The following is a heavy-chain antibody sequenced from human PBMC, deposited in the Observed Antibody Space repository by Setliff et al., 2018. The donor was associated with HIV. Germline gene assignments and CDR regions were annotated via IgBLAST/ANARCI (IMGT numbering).Heavy chain of an antibody. D-gene: IGHD3-22*01. V-gene: IGHV1-2*02. CDR1: GYTFTDYY. CDR3: AREIDNYDDSGRAY. CDR2: IYPNSGGT. Sequence: ASVKVSCKASGYTFTDYYMHWVRQAPGQGLEWMGWIYPNSGGTNYAQKYQGRVTMTRDTSIRTVYMELSRLRSDDTAVHYCAREIDNYDDSGRAYWGQGTQVTVSS. J-gene: IGHJ4*02.